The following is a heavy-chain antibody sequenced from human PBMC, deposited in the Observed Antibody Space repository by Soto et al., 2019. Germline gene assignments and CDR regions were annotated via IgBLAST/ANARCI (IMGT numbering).Heavy chain of an antibody. CDR3: ARGLSGYYGFDY. Sequence: EVQLVESGGGLVQFGGSLRLSCAAYGFTFSSYWMHWVRQVPGKGLVWVSRIKGDETNTGYADSVKGRFAISRDNVKNTLYLQMNSLRAEDTAVYYCARGLSGYYGFDYWGQGTLVTVSS. V-gene: IGHV3-74*01. D-gene: IGHD5-12*01. CDR2: IKGDETNT. CDR1: GFTFSSYW. J-gene: IGHJ4*02.